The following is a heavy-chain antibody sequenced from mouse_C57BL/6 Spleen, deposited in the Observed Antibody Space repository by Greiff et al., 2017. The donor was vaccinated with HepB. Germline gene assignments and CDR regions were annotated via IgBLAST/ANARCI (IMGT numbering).Heavy chain of an antibody. D-gene: IGHD2-1*01. CDR1: GYTFTSYW. CDR3: ARSPLLLYFDV. J-gene: IGHJ1*03. V-gene: IGHV1-64*01. CDR2: IHPNSGST. Sequence: VQLQQPGAELVKPGASVKLSCKASGYTFTSYWMHWVKQRPGQGLEWIGMIHPNSGSTNYNEKFKSKATLTVDKSSSTAYMQLSSLTSEDSAVYYCARSPLLLYFDVWGTGTTVTVSS.